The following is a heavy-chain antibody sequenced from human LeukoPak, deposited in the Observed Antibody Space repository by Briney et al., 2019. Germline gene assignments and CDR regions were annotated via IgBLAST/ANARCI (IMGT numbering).Heavy chain of an antibody. J-gene: IGHJ4*02. D-gene: IGHD4-11*01. Sequence: SETLSLTCTVSGGSISNGSYYWSWIRQPAGKGLEWIGRIYTSGSTNYNPSLKSRGTISVDTSKNQFSLKLSSVTAADTAVYYCAREPNTVLDYWGQGTLVTVSS. CDR2: IYTSGST. CDR3: AREPNTVLDY. V-gene: IGHV4-61*02. CDR1: GGSISNGSYY.